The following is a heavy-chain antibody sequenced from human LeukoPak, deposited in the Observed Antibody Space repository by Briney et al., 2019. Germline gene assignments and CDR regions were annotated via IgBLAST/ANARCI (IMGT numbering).Heavy chain of an antibody. Sequence: PGGSLRLSCAASGFTFSTYWMNWVRQAPGKGPVWVSRINSDGSSTSYADSVKGRFTISRDNANNTLYLQMNSLRAEDTAVYYCANSGGYDSSYYYGMDVWGQGTTVTVSS. CDR3: ANSGGYDSSYYYGMDV. V-gene: IGHV3-74*01. CDR2: INSDGSST. D-gene: IGHD5-12*01. CDR1: GFTFSTYW. J-gene: IGHJ6*02.